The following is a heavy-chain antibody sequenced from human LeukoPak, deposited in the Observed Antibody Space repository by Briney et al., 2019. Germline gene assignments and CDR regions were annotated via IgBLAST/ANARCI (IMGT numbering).Heavy chain of an antibody. CDR3: ARDRMH. CDR1: GFTFSTHA. V-gene: IGHV3-23*01. CDR2: ITGSADNT. Sequence: GGSLRLSCAASGFTFSTHAMSWVRQAPGKGLEWLSSITGSADNTYYADSVKGRFTISRDNSKNTLYLQMNSLRAEDPAVYYCARDRMHWGQGTLVTVSS. J-gene: IGHJ4*02.